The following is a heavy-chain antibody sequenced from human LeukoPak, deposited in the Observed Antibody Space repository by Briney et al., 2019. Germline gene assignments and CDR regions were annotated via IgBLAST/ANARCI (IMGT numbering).Heavy chain of an antibody. V-gene: IGHV4-4*02. D-gene: IGHD2-15*01. J-gene: IGHJ4*02. Sequence: PAGTLCLTCAVSGYSISSPKWWRWGRQPPEKGLGWIGEVYHSGSANYNPSVKSRVTISVDKSKNKFSLRLTSATAADTAVYYCARDLRGIVAPPRWGQGTLVSVSS. CDR1: GYSISSPKW. CDR2: VYHSGSA. CDR3: ARDLRGIVAPPR.